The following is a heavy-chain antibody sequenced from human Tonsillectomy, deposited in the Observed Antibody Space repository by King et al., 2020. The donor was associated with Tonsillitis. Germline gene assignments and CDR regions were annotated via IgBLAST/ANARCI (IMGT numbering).Heavy chain of an antibody. V-gene: IGHV1-2*02. J-gene: IGHJ2*01. CDR3: ASTYKDDFWSVQPQQNWYFDL. Sequence: VQLVQSGAEVKKPGASVKVSCKASGYTFTGYYMHWVRQAPGQGLEWMGWINPNSGGTNYAQKFQGRVTMTRDTSISTAYMELSRLRSDDTAVYYCASTYKDDFWSVQPQQNWYFDLWGRGTLVTVSS. CDR1: GYTFTGYY. D-gene: IGHD3-3*01. CDR2: INPNSGGT.